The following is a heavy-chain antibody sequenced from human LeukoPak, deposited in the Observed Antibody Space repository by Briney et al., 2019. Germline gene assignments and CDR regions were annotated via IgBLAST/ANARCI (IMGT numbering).Heavy chain of an antibody. CDR2: ISRSGGST. CDR1: GFTFGSFA. CDR3: AREKTTVVTPGVDY. D-gene: IGHD4-23*01. J-gene: IGHJ4*02. Sequence: PGGSLRLSCAASGFTFGSFAISWVRQAPGRGLEWVSAISRSGGSTYYADSVKGRFTISRDNFKNAVDLQMNSLRAEDTAIYYCAREKTTVVTPGVDYWGQGTLVTVSS. V-gene: IGHV3-23*01.